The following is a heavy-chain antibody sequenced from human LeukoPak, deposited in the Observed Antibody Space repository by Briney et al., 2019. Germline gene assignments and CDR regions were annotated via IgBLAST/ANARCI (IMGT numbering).Heavy chain of an antibody. CDR3: ARAIGYCSGGSCYVSA. Sequence: SETLSLTCAVYGGSFSGYYWSWIRQPPGKGLEWIGEINHRGSTNYNPSLKSRVTISVDTSKNQFSLKLSSVTAADTAVYYCARAIGYCSGGSCYVSAWGQGTLVTVSS. CDR2: INHRGST. J-gene: IGHJ5*02. D-gene: IGHD2-15*01. V-gene: IGHV4-34*01. CDR1: GGSFSGYY.